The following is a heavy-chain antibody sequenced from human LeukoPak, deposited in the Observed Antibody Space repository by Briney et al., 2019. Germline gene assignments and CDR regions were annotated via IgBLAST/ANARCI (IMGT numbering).Heavy chain of an antibody. D-gene: IGHD3-3*01. CDR3: ARVIWSGYYQIDY. CDR1: GFTFSSYS. V-gene: IGHV3-48*01. Sequence: GGSLRLSCAASGFTFSSYSMNWVRQAPGKGLEWVSYIRSGGSITRYADYVKGRFTISRGNAKNSLYLQMNSLRAEDTAVYYCARVIWSGYYQIDYWGQGTLVTVSS. CDR2: IRSGGSIT. J-gene: IGHJ4*02.